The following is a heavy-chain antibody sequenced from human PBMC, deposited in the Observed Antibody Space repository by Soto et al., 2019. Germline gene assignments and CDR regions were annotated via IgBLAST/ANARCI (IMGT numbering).Heavy chain of an antibody. CDR3: VRDLGNDSDN. D-gene: IGHD1-1*01. V-gene: IGHV3-33*01. Sequence: QVQLVESGGGVVQPGRSLRLSCVASGFTFNTYGMHWVRQAPGKGLEWLAIVWYDGSNEDYADAVKGRFTISRDNSKNTLYFQMNSLRTDDTAVYYCVRDLGNDSDNWGQGALVTVSS. CDR2: VWYDGSNE. CDR1: GFTFNTYG. J-gene: IGHJ4*02.